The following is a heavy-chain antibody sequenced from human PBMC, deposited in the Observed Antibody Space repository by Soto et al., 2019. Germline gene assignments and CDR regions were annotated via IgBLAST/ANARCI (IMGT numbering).Heavy chain of an antibody. J-gene: IGHJ6*02. Sequence: PGGSLRLSCAASGFTFSSYGMHWVRQAPGKGLEWVAVISYDGSNKYYADSVKGRFTISRDNSKNTLYLQMNSLRAEDTAVYYCANGYDFSSGPDNYYYGMDVWGQGTPVTVSS. CDR3: ANGYDFSSGPDNYYYGMDV. V-gene: IGHV3-30*18. CDR1: GFTFSSYG. CDR2: ISYDGSNK. D-gene: IGHD3-3*01.